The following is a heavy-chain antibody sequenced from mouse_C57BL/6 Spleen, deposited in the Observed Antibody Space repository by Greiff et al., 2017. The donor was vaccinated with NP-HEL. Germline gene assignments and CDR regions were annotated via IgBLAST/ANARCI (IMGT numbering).Heavy chain of an antibody. CDR1: GYTFTSYG. CDR2: IYPRSGNT. D-gene: IGHD1-1*01. J-gene: IGHJ2*01. CDR3: AREGDSGSSLSYYFDY. V-gene: IGHV1-81*01. Sequence: VHLVESGAELARPGASVKLSCKASGYTFTSYGISWVKQRTGQGLEWIGEIYPRSGNTYYNEKFKGKATLTADKSSSTAYMELRSLTSEDSAVYFCAREGDSGSSLSYYFDYWGQGTTLTVSS.